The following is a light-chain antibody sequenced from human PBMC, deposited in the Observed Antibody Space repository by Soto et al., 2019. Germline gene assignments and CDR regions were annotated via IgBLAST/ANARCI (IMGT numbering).Light chain of an antibody. V-gene: IGKV1-39*01. Sequence: DIQMTQSPSSLSASVRDRVTITCRASQSISSYLNWYQQKPGKAPKLLIYAASSLQSGVPSRFSGSGSGTDFTITISSXQPEDFATYYCQQSYSTPYTFGQGTKVDIK. J-gene: IGKJ2*01. CDR2: AAS. CDR1: QSISSY. CDR3: QQSYSTPYT.